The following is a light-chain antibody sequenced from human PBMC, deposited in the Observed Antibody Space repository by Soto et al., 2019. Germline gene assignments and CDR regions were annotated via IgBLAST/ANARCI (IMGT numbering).Light chain of an antibody. CDR2: GNS. V-gene: IGLV1-40*01. CDR1: SFNIGAGYD. Sequence: QSVLTQPPSVSGAPGQRVTISCTGSSFNIGAGYDVHWYQQLPGTAPKLLIYGNSNRPSGVPDRFSGSKSGTSASLAITGLQAEDEADYSCQSFDSNLSGSFFGTGTKVTVL. CDR3: QSFDSNLSGSF. J-gene: IGLJ1*01.